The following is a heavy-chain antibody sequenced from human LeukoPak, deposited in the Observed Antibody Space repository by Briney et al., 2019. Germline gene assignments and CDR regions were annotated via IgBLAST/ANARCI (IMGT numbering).Heavy chain of an antibody. CDR2: IFGSGGST. Sequence: GGSLRLSCAASGFTFSSYAMYWVRQAPGKGLEWVSGIFGSGGSTHYADSVKGRFTISRDNSKNTVYLQMDSLRAEDTAVYYCAKTTTGYSSGRFPGWPVDYWGQGTLVTVSS. V-gene: IGHV3-23*01. D-gene: IGHD6-19*01. CDR3: AKTTTGYSSGRFPGWPVDY. J-gene: IGHJ4*02. CDR1: GFTFSSYA.